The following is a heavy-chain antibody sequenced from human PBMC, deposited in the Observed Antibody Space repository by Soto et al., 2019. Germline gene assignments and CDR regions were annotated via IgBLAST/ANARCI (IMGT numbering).Heavy chain of an antibody. Sequence: QVQLVESGGGVVQPGRSLRLSCAASGFTFSSYAMHWVRQAPGKGLEWVAVISYDGSNKYYADCVKGRFTISRDNSKNTLYLQMNSLRAEDTAVYYCARAHWSVTTPRFDYWGQGTVVTVSS. CDR3: ARAHWSVTTPRFDY. J-gene: IGHJ4*02. V-gene: IGHV3-30-3*01. CDR1: GFTFSSYA. D-gene: IGHD4-4*01. CDR2: ISYDGSNK.